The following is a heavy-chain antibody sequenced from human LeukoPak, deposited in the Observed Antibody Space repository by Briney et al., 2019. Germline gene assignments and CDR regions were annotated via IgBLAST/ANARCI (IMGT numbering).Heavy chain of an antibody. D-gene: IGHD3-10*01. Sequence: PGGSLRLSCAASGFTISNYWMNWVRQAPGEGLEWVANINQDGTVEHYVDSVKGRFTISRDNAKNSLYLQMNTLRAEDTAVYYCARDCCASGSLDYWGQGALVTVPS. J-gene: IGHJ4*02. CDR3: ARDCCASGSLDY. CDR1: GFTISNYW. CDR2: INQDGTVE. V-gene: IGHV3-7*04.